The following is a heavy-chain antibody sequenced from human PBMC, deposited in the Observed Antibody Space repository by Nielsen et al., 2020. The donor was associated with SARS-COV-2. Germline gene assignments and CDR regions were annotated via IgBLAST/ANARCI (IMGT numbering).Heavy chain of an antibody. V-gene: IGHV3-11*05. Sequence: GESLKISCAASGFIFNNYEMTWIRQAPGKGLEWVSYISDSATFSNYADSVRGRFSISRDNAGNSLFLQLNSLTEDDTAVYFCARDHNPPTFWGQGTLVTVSS. D-gene: IGHD2/OR15-2a*01. CDR3: ARDHNPPTF. CDR2: ISDSATFS. J-gene: IGHJ4*02. CDR1: GFIFNNYE.